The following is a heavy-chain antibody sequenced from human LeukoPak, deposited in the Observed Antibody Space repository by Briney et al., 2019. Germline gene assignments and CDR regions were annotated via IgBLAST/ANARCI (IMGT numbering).Heavy chain of an antibody. D-gene: IGHD6-19*01. CDR2: ISANNGNT. CDR3: ARDALYSRGWYIH. CDR1: GYTFTSYG. Sequence: GASLKVSCKASGYTFTSYGISWVRQAPGQGLEWMGWISANNGNTNYAQKFQGRVSMTTDTSTRTAYMELRSLTSDDTAVYYCARDALYSRGWYIHWGQGTLVTVSS. J-gene: IGHJ4*02. V-gene: IGHV1-18*01.